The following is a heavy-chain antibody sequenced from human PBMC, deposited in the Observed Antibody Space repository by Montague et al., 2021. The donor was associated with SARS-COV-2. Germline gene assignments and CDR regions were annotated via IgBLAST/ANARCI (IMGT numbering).Heavy chain of an antibody. Sequence: SETLSLTCAVHGGSFSGYHWTWIRQSPGKVLAWIGEINTSGSTNYNPSLKSRITISGDTSKNQFSLKLTSVTAADTAVYYCARGRIDVNMIVVVVAGASFYMDVWGKGTTVTVSS. CDR3: ARGRIDVNMIVVVVAGASFYMDV. CDR2: INTSGST. J-gene: IGHJ6*03. CDR1: GGSFSGYH. D-gene: IGHD3-22*01. V-gene: IGHV4-34*01.